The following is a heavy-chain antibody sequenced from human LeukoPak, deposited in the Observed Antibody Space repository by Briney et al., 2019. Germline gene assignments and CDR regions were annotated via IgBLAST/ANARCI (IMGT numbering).Heavy chain of an antibody. D-gene: IGHD5-18*01. CDR3: ARDLVQLWSKDY. CDR2: ISGSGGST. Sequence: QPGGSLRLSCAASGFTFSSYAMSWVRQAPGKGLERVSAISGSGGSTYYADSVKGRFTISRDNSKSTLYLQMNSLRAEDTAVYYCARDLVQLWSKDYWGQGTLVTVSS. V-gene: IGHV3-23*01. CDR1: GFTFSSYA. J-gene: IGHJ4*02.